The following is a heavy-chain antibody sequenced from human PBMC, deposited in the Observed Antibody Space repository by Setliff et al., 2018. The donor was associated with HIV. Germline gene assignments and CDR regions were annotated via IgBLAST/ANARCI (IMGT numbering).Heavy chain of an antibody. Sequence: GGSLRLSCAASGFTFSSYAMSWVRPAPGKGLEWVSSISGSGGSTYYADSVKGRFTISRDDSKNTLFLQMNSPRAEDTAMYYCAKTQTVITVYGPFDSWGQGTPVTVS. CDR3: AKTQTVITVYGPFDS. D-gene: IGHD4-4*01. CDR1: GFTFSSYA. CDR2: ISGSGGST. V-gene: IGHV3-23*01. J-gene: IGHJ4*02.